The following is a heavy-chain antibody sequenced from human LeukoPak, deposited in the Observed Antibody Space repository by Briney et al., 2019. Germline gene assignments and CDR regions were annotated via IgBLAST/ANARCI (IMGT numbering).Heavy chain of an antibody. CDR1: GFTFSICA. V-gene: IGHV3-23*01. Sequence: GGSLRLSCAASGFTFSICAMIWVRQAPGRGLEWVSTIDGSGGSTYYADSVKGRFTVSRDNSKNTLYLQMNSLRAEDTALYYCAKRDPSGYFDYWGQGALVTVSS. J-gene: IGHJ4*02. CDR3: AKRDPSGYFDY. D-gene: IGHD7-27*01. CDR2: IDGSGGST.